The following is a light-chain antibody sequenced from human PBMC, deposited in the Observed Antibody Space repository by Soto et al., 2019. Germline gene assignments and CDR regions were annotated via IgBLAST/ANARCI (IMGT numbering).Light chain of an antibody. Sequence: QSALTQPPSASGSPGQSVTISCTGTSSDVGGYNYVSWYQQHPGKAPKLMIYEVSTRPSGVPDRFSGSKSGNTASLTGSGLQADDEADYYCSSYAGSNNVVFGGGTELTVL. J-gene: IGLJ2*01. CDR1: SSDVGGYNY. CDR2: EVS. CDR3: SSYAGSNNVV. V-gene: IGLV2-8*01.